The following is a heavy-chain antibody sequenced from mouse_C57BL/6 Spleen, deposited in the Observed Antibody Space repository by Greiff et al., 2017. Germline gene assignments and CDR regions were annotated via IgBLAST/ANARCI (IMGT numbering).Heavy chain of an antibody. J-gene: IGHJ4*01. CDR1: GYAFSSSW. V-gene: IGHV1-82*01. CDR2: MYPGDGDT. Sequence: QVQLQQSGPELVKPGASVKISCKASGYAFSSSWMHWVKQRPGKGLEWIGRMYPGDGDTNYNGKFTGKATLTADKSSSTAYMQLSSLTSEDTAVYFCARENYAMDYWGQGTSVTVSS. CDR3: ARENYAMDY.